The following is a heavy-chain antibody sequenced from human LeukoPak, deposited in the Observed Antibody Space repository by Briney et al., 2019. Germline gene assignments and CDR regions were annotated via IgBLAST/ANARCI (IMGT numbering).Heavy chain of an antibody. CDR3: ARVGRAEWELLFAFDI. CDR2: INHSGST. V-gene: IGHV4-34*01. D-gene: IGHD1-26*01. Sequence: SETLSLTCAVYGGSFSGYYWSWIRQPPGKGLEWIGEINHSGSTNYNPSLKSRVTISVDTSKNQFSLKLSSVTAADTAVYYCARVGRAEWELLFAFDIWGQGTMVTVFS. CDR1: GGSFSGYY. J-gene: IGHJ3*02.